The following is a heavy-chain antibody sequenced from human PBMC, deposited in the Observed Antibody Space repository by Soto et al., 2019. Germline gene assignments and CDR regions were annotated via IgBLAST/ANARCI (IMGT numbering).Heavy chain of an antibody. CDR2: IKQDGSEK. J-gene: IGHJ5*02. D-gene: IGHD3-16*02. CDR3: AREDLSSWFDP. CDR1: GFTFSSYW. V-gene: IGHV3-7*01. Sequence: GGSLRLSFPASGFTFSSYWMSWVRQAPGKGLEWVANIKQDGSEKYYVDSVKGRFTISRDNAKNSLYLQMNSLRAEDTAVYYCAREDLSSWFDPWGQGTLVTVSS.